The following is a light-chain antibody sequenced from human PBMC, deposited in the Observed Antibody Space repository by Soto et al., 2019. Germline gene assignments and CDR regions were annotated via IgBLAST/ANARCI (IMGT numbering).Light chain of an antibody. Sequence: DIQMTQSPSSLSASVGDRVTITCRASQGISNYLGWYQQKPGKVPKLLIYAASTLQSGVPSRFSGSRSRTDFTLTISSLQPEDVATYYCQKYNSASLGFTCGPGTKVDIK. J-gene: IGKJ3*01. CDR2: AAS. CDR1: QGISNY. CDR3: QKYNSASLGFT. V-gene: IGKV1-27*01.